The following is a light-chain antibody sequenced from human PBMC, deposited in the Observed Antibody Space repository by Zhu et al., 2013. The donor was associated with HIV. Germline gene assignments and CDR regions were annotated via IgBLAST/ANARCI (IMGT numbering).Light chain of an antibody. Sequence: QSALSQPASVSGSPGQSITVSCTGTSSDIGSSDLVSWYQQHPGQAPKLLIYEGNKRPSGVSRRFSGSKSANTASLTISGLEADDEADYYCCSYTGAYVFGSGTKVTVL. CDR3: CSYTGAYV. CDR2: EGN. V-gene: IGLV2-23*01. J-gene: IGLJ1*01. CDR1: SSDIGSSDL.